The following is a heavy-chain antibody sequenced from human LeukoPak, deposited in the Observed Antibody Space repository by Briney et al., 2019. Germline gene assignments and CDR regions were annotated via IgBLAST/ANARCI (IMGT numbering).Heavy chain of an antibody. Sequence: PGGSLRLSCAASGFTFSSYGMHWVRQAPGKGLEWVAFIRYDGSNKYYADSVKGRFTISRDNSKNTLYLQMNSLRAEDTAVYYCARPYGVSDAFDIWGQGTMVTVSS. J-gene: IGHJ3*02. CDR3: ARPYGVSDAFDI. V-gene: IGHV3-30*02. CDR2: IRYDGSNK. CDR1: GFTFSSYG. D-gene: IGHD4/OR15-4a*01.